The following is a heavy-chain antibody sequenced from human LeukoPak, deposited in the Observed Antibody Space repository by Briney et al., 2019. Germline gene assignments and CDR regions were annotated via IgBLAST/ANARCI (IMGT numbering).Heavy chain of an antibody. CDR3: AKGPTIFGVAQEYDY. V-gene: IGHV3-23*01. CDR1: GFTFSSYA. Sequence: GGSLRLSCAASGFTFSSYAMSWVRQAPGKGLEWVSAISGSGGSTYYADSAKGRFTISRDNSKNTLYLQMNSLRAEDTAVYYCAKGPTIFGVAQEYDYWGQGTLVTVSS. CDR2: ISGSGGST. J-gene: IGHJ4*02. D-gene: IGHD3-3*01.